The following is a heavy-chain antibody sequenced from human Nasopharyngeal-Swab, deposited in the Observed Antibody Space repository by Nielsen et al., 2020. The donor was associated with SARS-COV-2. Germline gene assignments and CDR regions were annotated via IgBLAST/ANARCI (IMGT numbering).Heavy chain of an antibody. Sequence: PGKGLEWIGYIYYSGSTNYNPSLKSRVTISVDTSKNQFSLKLSSVTAADTAMYYCARGNGGSSGFDPWGQGTLVTASS. CDR3: ARGNGGSSGFDP. D-gene: IGHD3-22*01. V-gene: IGHV4-59*13. CDR2: IYYSGST. J-gene: IGHJ5*02.